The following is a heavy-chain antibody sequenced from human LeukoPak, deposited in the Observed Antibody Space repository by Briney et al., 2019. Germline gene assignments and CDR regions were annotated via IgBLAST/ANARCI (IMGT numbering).Heavy chain of an antibody. Sequence: SETLSLTCTVSGGSISSSSYSWTWIRQPPGKSLEWVGEISPSGNTQYNPSLKSRVTISLDASKSQFYLKLNSVTAADTAVYYCARRVRSADYRLDYWGQGTLVTVSS. J-gene: IGHJ4*02. V-gene: IGHV4-39*07. D-gene: IGHD4-11*01. CDR2: ISPSGNT. CDR3: ARRVRSADYRLDY. CDR1: GGSISSSSYS.